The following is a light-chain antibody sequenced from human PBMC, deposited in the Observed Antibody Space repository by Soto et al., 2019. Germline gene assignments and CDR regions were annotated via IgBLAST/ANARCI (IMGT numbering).Light chain of an antibody. V-gene: IGKV4-1*01. Sequence: DIVMTQSPDSLAVSLGERATINCKSSQSVLYSSNNKNYLAWYQQKPGQPPKLLIYWASTRESGVPDRFSGSGSGTDFTLTISSLQAEDVAVYYCQQYYRIFTFGGRTKVEIK. CDR1: QSVLYSSNNKNY. CDR3: QQYYRIFT. CDR2: WAS. J-gene: IGKJ4*01.